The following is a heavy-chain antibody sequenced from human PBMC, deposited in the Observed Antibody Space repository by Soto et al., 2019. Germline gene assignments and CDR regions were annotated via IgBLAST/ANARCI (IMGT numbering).Heavy chain of an antibody. CDR2: IWYDGSNK. V-gene: IGHV3-33*01. CDR1: GFTFISYC. D-gene: IGHD3-10*01. Sequence: QVQLVESGGGVVQPGRSLRLSCAASGFTFISYCMHWVRQAPGKGLEWVAVIWYDGSNKYYADSVKGRFTISRDNSKNTLYLQMNSLRAEDTAVYYCARDRRGRFGEFAHFDYWGQGTLVTVSS. CDR3: ARDRRGRFGEFAHFDY. J-gene: IGHJ4*02.